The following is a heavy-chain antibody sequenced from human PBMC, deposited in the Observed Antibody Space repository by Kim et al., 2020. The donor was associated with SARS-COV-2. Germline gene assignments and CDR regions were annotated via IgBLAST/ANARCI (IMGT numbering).Heavy chain of an antibody. J-gene: IGHJ6*02. CDR2: IYYSGST. CDR3: ARLDIVVGEGYYYYYGMDV. Sequence: SETLSLTCTVSGGSISSSSYYWGWIRQPPGKGLEWIGSIYYSGSTYYNPSLKSRVTISVDTSKNQFSLKLSSVTAADTAVYYCARLDIVVGEGYYYYYGMDVWGQGTTVTVSS. D-gene: IGHD2-2*01. V-gene: IGHV4-39*01. CDR1: GGSISSSSYY.